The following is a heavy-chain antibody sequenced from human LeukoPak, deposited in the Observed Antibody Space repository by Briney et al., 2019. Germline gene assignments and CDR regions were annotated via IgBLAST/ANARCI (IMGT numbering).Heavy chain of an antibody. V-gene: IGHV3-21*01. CDR1: GSTFSSYS. D-gene: IGHD5-12*01. CDR2: ISSSSSYI. J-gene: IGHJ4*02. CDR3: ARGGGYDLNYFDY. Sequence: GGSLRVSCAASGSTFSSYSMNWVRQAPGKGLEWVSSISSSSSYIYYADSVKGRFTISRDNAKNSLYLQMNSLRAEDTAVYYCARGGGYDLNYFDYWGQGTLVTVSS.